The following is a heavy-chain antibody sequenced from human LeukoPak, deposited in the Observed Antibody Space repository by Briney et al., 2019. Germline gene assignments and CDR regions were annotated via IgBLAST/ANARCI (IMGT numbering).Heavy chain of an antibody. V-gene: IGHV4-39*01. CDR2: IYYSGST. Sequence: SETLSLTCTVSGDSISSSSYYWGWIRQPPGKGLEWIGSIYYSGSTYYNPSLKSRVTISVDTSKNQFSLKLSSVTAADTAVYYCARQGLRFLEWLFPYYFDYWGQGTLVTVSS. CDR1: GDSISSSSYY. J-gene: IGHJ4*02. D-gene: IGHD3-3*01. CDR3: ARQGLRFLEWLFPYYFDY.